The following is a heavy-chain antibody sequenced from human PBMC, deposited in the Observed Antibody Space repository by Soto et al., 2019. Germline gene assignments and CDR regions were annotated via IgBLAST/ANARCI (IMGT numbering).Heavy chain of an antibody. D-gene: IGHD3-10*01. J-gene: IGHJ4*02. CDR1: GFTFSSYG. CDR2: ISYDGSNK. CDR3: APWFGAFDY. V-gene: IGHV3-30*03. Sequence: QVQLVESGGGVVQPGRSLRLSCAASGFTFSSYGMHWVRQAPGKGLEWVAVISYDGSNKYYADSVYGRFTISRDNSKNTLYLQMNSLRAEDTAVYYCAPWFGAFDYWGQGTLVTVSS.